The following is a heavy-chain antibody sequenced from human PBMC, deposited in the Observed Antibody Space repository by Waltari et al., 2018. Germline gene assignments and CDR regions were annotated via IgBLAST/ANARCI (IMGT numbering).Heavy chain of an antibody. J-gene: IGHJ5*02. V-gene: IGHV4-31*03. CDR3: ARGIGKTYYQWFDP. CDR2: ISYSGTT. D-gene: IGHD3-10*01. CDR1: GGSISSGDYY. Sequence: QVQLQESGPGLVKPSQTLSLTCTVSGGSISSGDYYWSWIRHLPGKGLEWIGYISYSGTTDYNSSLKGRLMISIDTSRSQFSLKLNSVTAADTAVYYCARGIGKTYYQWFDPWGQGTLVTVSS.